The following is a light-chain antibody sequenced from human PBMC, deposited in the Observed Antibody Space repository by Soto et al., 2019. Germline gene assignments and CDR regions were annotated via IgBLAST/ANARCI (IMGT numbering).Light chain of an antibody. CDR3: QQRSNWPPLT. Sequence: EIVLTQSPATLSLSPGERATLSCRASQSVGSYLAWYQQKPGQAPRLLIYDASNRATGIPPRFSGSGSGTDFTLTISSLEPEDVAVYYCQQRSNWPPLTFGGGTTVEIK. V-gene: IGKV3-11*01. J-gene: IGKJ4*01. CDR2: DAS. CDR1: QSVGSY.